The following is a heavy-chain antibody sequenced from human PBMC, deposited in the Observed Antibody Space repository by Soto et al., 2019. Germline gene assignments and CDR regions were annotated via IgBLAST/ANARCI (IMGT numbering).Heavy chain of an antibody. CDR2: IWYDGSNK. D-gene: IGHD3-16*02. V-gene: IGHV3-33*01. CDR3: ARSARYDYVWGSYRSSFDY. CDR1: GFTFSSYG. J-gene: IGHJ4*02. Sequence: QVQLVESGGGVVQPGRSLRLSCAASGFTFSSYGMHWVRQAPGKGLEWVAVIWYDGSNKYYADSVKGRFTISRDNSKNTLYLQMNSLRAEDTAVYYWARSARYDYVWGSYRSSFDYWGQGTLVTVSS.